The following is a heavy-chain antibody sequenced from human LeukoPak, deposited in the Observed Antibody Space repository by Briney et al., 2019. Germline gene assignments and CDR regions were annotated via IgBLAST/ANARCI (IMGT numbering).Heavy chain of an antibody. CDR2: IYTSGST. Sequence: SQTLSLTCSVSGGSITSGRYYWTWIRQYPEKGLEWIGRIYTSGSTNYNPSLKSRVTISVDTSKNQFSLKLSSVTAADTAVYYCARAADSSGYFYYFDYWGQGTLVTVSS. CDR1: GGSITSGRYY. V-gene: IGHV4-61*02. D-gene: IGHD3-22*01. J-gene: IGHJ4*02. CDR3: ARAADSSGYFYYFDY.